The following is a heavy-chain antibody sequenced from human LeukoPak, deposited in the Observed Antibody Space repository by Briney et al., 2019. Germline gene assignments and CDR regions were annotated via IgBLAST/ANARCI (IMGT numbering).Heavy chain of an antibody. D-gene: IGHD2-21*02. V-gene: IGHV4-34*01. J-gene: IGHJ4*02. CDR2: INHSGST. CDR1: GGSFSGYY. CDR3: ARVYCGGDCYYGNYYFDY. Sequence: NASETLSLTCAVYGGSFSGYYWSWIRQPPGKGLEWIGEINHSGSTNYNPSLKSRVTISVDTSKNQFSLKLSSVTAADTAVYYCARVYCGGDCYYGNYYFDYWGQGTLVTVSS.